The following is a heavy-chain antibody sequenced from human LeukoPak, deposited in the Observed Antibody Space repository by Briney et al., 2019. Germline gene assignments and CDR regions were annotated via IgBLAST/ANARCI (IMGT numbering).Heavy chain of an antibody. V-gene: IGHV4-34*01. J-gene: IGHJ4*02. Sequence: SETLSLTFAVYGGSFSSYYWNWIRQPPGKGLEWIAEINHSGATNYHPSLKSRVTISVDRSKNQFSLKLSSVTAADTAVYYCALFEVVVGSTQDFWGQGTLVTVSS. CDR1: GGSFSSYY. CDR2: INHSGAT. D-gene: IGHD2-15*01. CDR3: ALFEVVVGSTQDF.